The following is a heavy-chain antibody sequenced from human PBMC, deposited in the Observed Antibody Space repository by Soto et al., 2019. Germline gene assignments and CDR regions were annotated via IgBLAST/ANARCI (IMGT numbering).Heavy chain of an antibody. J-gene: IGHJ3*01. D-gene: IGHD4-4*01. Sequence: ASVKVSCKASGYTFTNYYIDWVRQAPGQGLEWMGIINPNGGSTMYAQKFQGRVTMTRDTSTSTVYMELSSLRSEDTAVYYCARGGVTTVNILLNDVFDVRGKRKTVTVPS. CDR3: ARGGVTTVNILLNDVFDV. CDR2: INPNGGST. V-gene: IGHV1-46*03. CDR1: GYTFTNYY.